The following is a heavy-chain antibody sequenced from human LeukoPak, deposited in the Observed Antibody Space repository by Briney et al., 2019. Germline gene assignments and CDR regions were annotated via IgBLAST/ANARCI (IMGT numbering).Heavy chain of an antibody. Sequence: SETLSLTCTVSGGSISSYYWSWIRQPPGKGLEWIWYIYYSGSTNYNPSLKSRVTISVDTSKNQFSLKLTSVTAADTAVYYCARRKSSSWYRGAFDYWGQGTLVTVSS. D-gene: IGHD6-13*01. CDR2: IYYSGST. J-gene: IGHJ4*02. V-gene: IGHV4-59*08. CDR1: GGSISSYY. CDR3: ARRKSSSWYRGAFDY.